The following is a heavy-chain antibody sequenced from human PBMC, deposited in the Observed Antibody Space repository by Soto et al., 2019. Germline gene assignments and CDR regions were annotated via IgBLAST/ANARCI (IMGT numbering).Heavy chain of an antibody. CDR2: ISYSGSA. J-gene: IGHJ5*02. D-gene: IGHD3-3*01. Sequence: QVQLQESGPGLLKPSETLSLTCGVSGGSISSDDYYWSWIRQHPGKGLEWIGYISYSGSAYYNPSLKSRLTMSVDTSTNQFSLSLSSVTAADTAVYYCARLRTIFGVVSQSWFDPWGQGTLVTVSS. CDR1: GGSISSDDYY. CDR3: ARLRTIFGVVSQSWFDP. V-gene: IGHV4-31*11.